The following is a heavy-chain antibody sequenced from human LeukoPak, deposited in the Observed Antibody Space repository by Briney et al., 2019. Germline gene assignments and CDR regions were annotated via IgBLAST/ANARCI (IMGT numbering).Heavy chain of an antibody. D-gene: IGHD4-17*01. CDR3: ARHQGNYGDYYYYMDV. Sequence: PSETLSLTCTVSGGSISSSSYYWGWLRQPPGKGLEWIGSVYYSGSTYYNPSLKSRVTISVDTSKNQFPLKLSSVTAADAAVYYCARHQGNYGDYYYYMDVWGKGTTVTVSS. CDR1: GGSISSSSYY. CDR2: VYYSGST. V-gene: IGHV4-39*01. J-gene: IGHJ6*03.